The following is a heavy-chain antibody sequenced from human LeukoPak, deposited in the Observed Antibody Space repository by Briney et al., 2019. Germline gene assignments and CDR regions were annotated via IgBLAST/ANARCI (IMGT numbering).Heavy chain of an antibody. Sequence: GGSLRLSCAASGFTVSSNYMSWVRQAPGKGLEWVLVIYSGGSTCYADSVKDRFTISRDISKNTLYVQMNSLRTEDTAVYYCARDLRGWSQEGAFDSWGQGTMVTVSS. CDR1: GFTVSSNY. V-gene: IGHV3-66*01. J-gene: IGHJ3*02. CDR2: IYSGGST. CDR3: ARDLRGWSQEGAFDS. D-gene: IGHD6-19*01.